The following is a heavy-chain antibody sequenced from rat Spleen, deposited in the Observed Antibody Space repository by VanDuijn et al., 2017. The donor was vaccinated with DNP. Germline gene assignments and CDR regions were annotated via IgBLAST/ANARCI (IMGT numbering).Heavy chain of an antibody. Sequence: EVQLVESGGDLVQPGRSLKLSCVASGFTLNNYWMTWTRQVQGKGLEWVASITSSGGDSYYPDSVKGRFTISRDNAKNTLYLQMKSLRSEDTASYYCARGGRSYFDYWGQGVMVTVSS. V-gene: IGHV5-31*01. CDR2: ITSSGGDS. D-gene: IGHD1-11*01. J-gene: IGHJ2*01. CDR3: ARGGRSYFDY. CDR1: GFTLNNYW.